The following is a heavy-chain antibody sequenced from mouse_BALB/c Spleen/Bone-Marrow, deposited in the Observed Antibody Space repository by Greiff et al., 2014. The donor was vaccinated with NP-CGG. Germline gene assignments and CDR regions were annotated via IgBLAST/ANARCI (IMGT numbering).Heavy chain of an antibody. CDR2: SRNKAKYYTT. J-gene: IGHJ3*01. Sequence: VQLKESGGGLVQPGDSLRLSCATSGFTFSGFYMEWVRQPPGKRLEWIAASRNKAKYYTTEYSASVKGRFIVSRDTSQSVLYLQMNALRAEDTAIYYCARDVGYGNYFVYWGQGTLVTVSA. CDR3: ARDVGYGNYFVY. D-gene: IGHD2-10*02. CDR1: GFTFSGFY. V-gene: IGHV7-1*02.